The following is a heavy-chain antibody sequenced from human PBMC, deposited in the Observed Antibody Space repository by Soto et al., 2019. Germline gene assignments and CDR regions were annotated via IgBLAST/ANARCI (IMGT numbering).Heavy chain of an antibody. V-gene: IGHV4-59*08. CDR1: GGSISSYY. CDR2: MYYSGRT. CDR3: ARGVLLAPDV. Sequence: PSETLSLTCTVSGGSISSYYWSWIRQPPGKGLEWIGYMYYSGRTNYNPSLKSRVTVSIDPSKNQFSLQMSSITAADTAVYYCARGVLLAPDVWGQGTTVTV. J-gene: IGHJ6*02. D-gene: IGHD1-26*01.